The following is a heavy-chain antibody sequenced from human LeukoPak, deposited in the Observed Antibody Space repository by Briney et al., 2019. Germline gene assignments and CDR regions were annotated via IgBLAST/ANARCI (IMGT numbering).Heavy chain of an antibody. CDR1: GFTFSSYG. Sequence: GGSLRLSCAASGFTFSSYGMHWVRQAPGKGLEWVAVIWYGGSNKYYADSVKGRFTISRDNSKNTLYLQMNSLRAEDTAVYYCARDLFPSGYDYYYWGQGTLVTVSS. CDR2: IWYGGSNK. CDR3: ARDLFPSGYDYYY. V-gene: IGHV3-33*08. J-gene: IGHJ4*02. D-gene: IGHD5-12*01.